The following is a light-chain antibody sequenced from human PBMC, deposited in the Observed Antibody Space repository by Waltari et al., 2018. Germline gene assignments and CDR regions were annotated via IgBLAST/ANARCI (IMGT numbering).Light chain of an antibody. Sequence: DIKITQSPSPLSAPVGARVPMTCRASQNIYTYLNWYQQKPGKAPKVLISAASRLQSGVPPRFSGSGSGTDFTLTISSLQPEDFATYYCQQSYSSPLTFGGGTKVDI. J-gene: IGKJ4*01. CDR3: QQSYSSPLT. V-gene: IGKV1-39*01. CDR1: QNIYTY. CDR2: AAS.